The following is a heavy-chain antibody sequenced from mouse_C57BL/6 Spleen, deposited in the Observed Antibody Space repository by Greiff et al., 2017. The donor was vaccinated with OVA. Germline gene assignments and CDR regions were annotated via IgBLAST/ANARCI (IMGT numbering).Heavy chain of an antibody. Sequence: QVQLQQPGAELVQPGASVKLSCKASGYTFTSYWMHWVKQRPGQGLEWLGMIHPNSGSTNYNEKFTSKATLTVDKSSSTAYMQLSSLTSEDSAVCYFARYGNYGYFGVWGTGTTVTVSS. CDR3: ARYGNYGYFGV. D-gene: IGHD2-1*01. CDR2: IHPNSGST. J-gene: IGHJ1*03. V-gene: IGHV1-64*01. CDR1: GYTFTSYW.